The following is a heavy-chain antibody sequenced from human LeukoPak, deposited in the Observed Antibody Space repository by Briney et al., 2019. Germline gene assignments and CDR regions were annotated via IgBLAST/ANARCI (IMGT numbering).Heavy chain of an antibody. J-gene: IGHJ4*02. V-gene: IGHV3-74*01. CDR2: INSGGSST. D-gene: IGHD2-2*01. CDR3: AREDQLLSHDY. CDR1: GFTFSSYW. Sequence: GGSLRLSCAASGFTFSSYWMHWVRQAPGKGLVWVSRINSGGSSTSYADSVKGRFTISRDNAKNTLYLQMNSLRAEDTAVYYCAREDQLLSHDYWGQGTLVTVSS.